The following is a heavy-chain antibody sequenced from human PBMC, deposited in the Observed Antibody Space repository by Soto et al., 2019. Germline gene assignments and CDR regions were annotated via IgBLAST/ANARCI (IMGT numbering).Heavy chain of an antibody. CDR3: ARRAKTYYDFWSSQGGWFDP. CDR2: IYYSGST. CDR1: GGSISSYY. V-gene: IGHV4-59*01. D-gene: IGHD3-3*01. J-gene: IGHJ5*02. Sequence: SETLSLTCTVSGGSISSYYWSWIRQPPGKGLEWSGYIYYSGSTNYNPSLKSRVTISVDTSKNQFSLKLSSVTAADTAVYYCARRAKTYYDFWSSQGGWFDPWGQGTLVTVSS.